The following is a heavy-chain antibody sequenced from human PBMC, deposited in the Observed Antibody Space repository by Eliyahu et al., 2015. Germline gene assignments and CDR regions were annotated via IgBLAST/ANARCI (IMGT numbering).Heavy chain of an antibody. D-gene: IGHD5-12*01. Sequence: FDDYAMHWVRQAPGKGLEWVSGISWNSGSIGYADAVKGRFTISRDNAKNSLYLQMNSLRAEDTALYYCAKDRGENIVATGADAFDIWGQGTMVTVSS. CDR3: AKDRGENIVATGADAFDI. CDR1: FDDYA. J-gene: IGHJ3*02. CDR2: ISWNSGSI. V-gene: IGHV3-9*01.